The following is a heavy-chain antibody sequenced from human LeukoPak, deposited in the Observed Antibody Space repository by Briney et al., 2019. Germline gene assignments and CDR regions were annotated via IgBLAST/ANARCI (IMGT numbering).Heavy chain of an antibody. CDR3: ARVPEDIVVVPAALPDY. CDR1: GYTFTSYG. Sequence: ASVKVSCKASGYTFTSYGISWVRQAPGQGLDWMGWISAYNGNTNYAQKLQGRVTMTTDTSTSTAYMELRSLRSDDAAVYYCARVPEDIVVVPAALPDYWGQGTLVTVSS. V-gene: IGHV1-18*01. J-gene: IGHJ4*02. CDR2: ISAYNGNT. D-gene: IGHD2-2*01.